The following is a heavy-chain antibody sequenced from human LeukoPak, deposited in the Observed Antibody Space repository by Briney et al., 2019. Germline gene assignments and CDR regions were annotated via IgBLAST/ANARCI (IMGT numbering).Heavy chain of an antibody. CDR2: IIPILGIA. D-gene: IGHD2-21*02. J-gene: IGHJ3*02. V-gene: IGHV1-69*04. CDR3: ARDGRSVVTAILNAFDI. Sequence: PGASVKVSCKASGGTFSSYAISWVRQAPGQGLEWMGRIIPILGIANYAQKFQGRVTITADKSTSTAYMELSSLRSEDTAVYYCARDGRSVVTAILNAFDIWGQGTMVTVSS. CDR1: GGTFSSYA.